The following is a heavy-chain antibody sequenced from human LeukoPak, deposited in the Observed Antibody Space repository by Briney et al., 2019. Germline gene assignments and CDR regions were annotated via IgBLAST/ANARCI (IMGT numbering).Heavy chain of an antibody. CDR1: GDTFTDYY. V-gene: IGHV1-2*02. CDR3: ARPQLLSPFDI. J-gene: IGHJ3*02. Sequence: GASVKVSCKASGDTFTDYYIHWVRQAPGQGLEWLGWINPNSGGTKYTQKFQGRVTMTRDPSISTAYMELSRLKSDDTAVYYCARPQLLSPFDIWGQGTMVTVSS. CDR2: INPNSGGT. D-gene: IGHD2-2*01.